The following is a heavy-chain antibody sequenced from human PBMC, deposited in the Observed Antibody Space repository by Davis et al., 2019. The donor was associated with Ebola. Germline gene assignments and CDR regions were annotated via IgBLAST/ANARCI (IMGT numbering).Heavy chain of an antibody. V-gene: IGHV4-38-2*01. CDR1: GYSMTNGYY. CDR3: ARCGGTGDPKNVVVVGVFDN. J-gene: IGHJ4*02. CDR2: IYHSGST. Sequence: PSETLSLTCAVSGYSMTNGYYWAWIRQPPGKGLEWIGSIYHSGSTYYNSSLKSRATISTDTPKNHFSLNLRSVTAADTAVYYCARCGGTGDPKNVVVVGVFDNWGQGTLVTVSS. D-gene: IGHD2-15*01.